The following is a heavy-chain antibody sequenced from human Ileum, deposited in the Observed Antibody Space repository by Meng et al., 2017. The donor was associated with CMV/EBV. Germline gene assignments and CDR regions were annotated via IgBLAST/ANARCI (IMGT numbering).Heavy chain of an antibody. D-gene: IGHD1-26*01. Sequence: EELVESGGGVVQSGESLRLSWAASGFSFNGCGMNWVRQAPGKGLDWVTYIRYDGSQAHYANSVKGRFTVSRDNSKNTLYLQMDSLRPEDTAVYYCVKGSRLVGSLADYWGQGILVTVSS. CDR1: GFSFNGCG. V-gene: IGHV3-30*02. J-gene: IGHJ4*02. CDR2: IRYDGSQA. CDR3: VKGSRLVGSLADY.